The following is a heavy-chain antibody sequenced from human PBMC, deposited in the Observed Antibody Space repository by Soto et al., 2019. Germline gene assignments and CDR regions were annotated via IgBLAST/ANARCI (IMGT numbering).Heavy chain of an antibody. V-gene: IGHV3-72*01. CDR2: VRNKANSYTT. CDR3: VRNLASGGTYYFDY. J-gene: IGHJ4*02. CDR1: GFTFSDHY. D-gene: IGHD2-15*01. Sequence: EVQLVESGGGLVEPGGSLRLSCAASGFTFSDHYMDWVRQAPGKGLEWIGRVRNKANSYTTEYAASVRARFTVSRDDSKISLYLKMNRLKTEDTAMYYCVRNLASGGTYYFDYWGQGTLVTVSS.